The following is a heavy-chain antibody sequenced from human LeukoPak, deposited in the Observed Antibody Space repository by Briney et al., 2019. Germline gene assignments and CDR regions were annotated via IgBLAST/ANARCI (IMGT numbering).Heavy chain of an antibody. D-gene: IGHD3-22*01. Sequence: GGSLRLSCAASGFTFSSYWMSWVRQAPGKGLEWVANIKQDGSEKYYVDSVKGRFTTSRDNAKNSLYLQMNSLRAEDTAVYYCARELYYYDSSGYYCYWGQGTLVTVSS. V-gene: IGHV3-7*01. J-gene: IGHJ4*02. CDR1: GFTFSSYW. CDR3: ARELYYYDSSGYYCY. CDR2: IKQDGSEK.